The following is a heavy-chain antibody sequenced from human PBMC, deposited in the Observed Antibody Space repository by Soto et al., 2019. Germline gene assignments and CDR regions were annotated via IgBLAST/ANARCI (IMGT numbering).Heavy chain of an antibody. CDR2: ISSSSSYI. Sequence: VGSLRLSCAASGFTFSSYSMNWVRQAPGKGLEWVSSISSSSSYIYYADSGKGRFTISRDNAKNSLYLQMNSLRAEDTAVYYCARDSSSKGFAFDIWGQGTMVTVSS. J-gene: IGHJ3*02. D-gene: IGHD6-6*01. V-gene: IGHV3-21*01. CDR1: GFTFSSYS. CDR3: ARDSSSKGFAFDI.